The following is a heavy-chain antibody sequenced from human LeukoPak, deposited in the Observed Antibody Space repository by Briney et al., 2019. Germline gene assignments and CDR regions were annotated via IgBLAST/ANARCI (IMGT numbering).Heavy chain of an antibody. CDR1: GGSISSGSYC. J-gene: IGHJ4*02. CDR3: ARFSHIVATITGLTY. CDR2: IHTSGNT. V-gene: IGHV4-61*09. D-gene: IGHD5-12*01. Sequence: SETLSLTCTVSGGSISSGSYCWSWIRQPAGKGLEWIGHIHTSGNTNYNPSLKSRVTISVDTSKNQFSLKLSSVTAADTAVYYCARFSHIVATITGLTYWGQGTLVTVSS.